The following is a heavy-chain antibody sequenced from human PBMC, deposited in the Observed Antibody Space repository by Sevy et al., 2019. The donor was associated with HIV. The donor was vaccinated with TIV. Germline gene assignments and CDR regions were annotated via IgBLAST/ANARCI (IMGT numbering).Heavy chain of an antibody. J-gene: IGHJ6*02. Sequence: GGSLRLSCAASGFTLSDYYMSWIRQAPGKGLEWVSYISGSGSDIYYSDSVKGRFSVSRDNAKNSLYLQMNSLRAEDTAVYYCARDHVKDGDLGDYYYFAMDVWGHGTTVTVSS. CDR2: ISGSGSDI. CDR3: ARDHVKDGDLGDYYYFAMDV. CDR1: GFTLSDYY. V-gene: IGHV3-11*01. D-gene: IGHD4-17*01.